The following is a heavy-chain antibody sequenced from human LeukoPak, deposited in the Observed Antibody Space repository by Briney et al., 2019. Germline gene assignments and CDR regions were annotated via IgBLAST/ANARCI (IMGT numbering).Heavy chain of an antibody. D-gene: IGHD2-21*02. Sequence: SETLSLTCTVSGGSISSYYWSWIRQPAGKGLEWIGRIYTSGTTNYNPSLKRRVTMSVDTSKNQFSLKVSSVTAADTAVYYCARGPYCGGDCYVDYWGQRTLVTVSS. CDR3: ARGPYCGGDCYVDY. CDR2: IYTSGTT. J-gene: IGHJ4*02. CDR1: GGSISSYY. V-gene: IGHV4-4*07.